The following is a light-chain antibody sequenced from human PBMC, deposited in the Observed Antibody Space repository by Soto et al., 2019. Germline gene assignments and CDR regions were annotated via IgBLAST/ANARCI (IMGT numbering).Light chain of an antibody. J-gene: IGLJ1*01. CDR1: SSDVGGYNY. V-gene: IGLV2-14*01. CDR3: SPYTSSSTLLYV. CDR2: EVS. Sequence: QSALTQPASVSGSPGQSITISCTGTSSDVGGYNYVSWYQQHPGKAPKLMICEVSNRPSGVSNRFSGSKSGNTASLTISGLQAEDEADYYCSPYTSSSTLLYVFGTGTKVTVL.